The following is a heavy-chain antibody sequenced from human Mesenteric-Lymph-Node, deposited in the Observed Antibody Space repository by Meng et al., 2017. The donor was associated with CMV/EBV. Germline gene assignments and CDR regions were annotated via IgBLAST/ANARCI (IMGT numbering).Heavy chain of an antibody. V-gene: IGHV3-23*01. CDR2: IDDSGYSP. CDR1: GFTFSTYA. J-gene: IGHJ3*02. CDR3: ARDLAVLWFGAFDI. Sequence: GESLKISCAASGFTFSTYAMNWVRQAPGKGLEWVSTIDDSGYSPYYADSVEGRFTVSRDNSKNMVFLLMNSLRADDTAVYYCARDLAVLWFGAFDIWGQGTVVTVSS. D-gene: IGHD3-10*01.